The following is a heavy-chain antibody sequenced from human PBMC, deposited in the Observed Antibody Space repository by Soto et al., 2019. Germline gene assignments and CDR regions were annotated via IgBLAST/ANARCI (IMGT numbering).Heavy chain of an antibody. CDR2: IIPIFGTA. CDR3: ARDFGQDYYDSSGYCRGKRYFDF. Sequence: SVKVSCKASGGTFSSYAISWVRQAPGQGLEWMGGIIPIFGTANYAQKFQGRVTITADKSTSTAYMELSSLRSEDTAVYYCARDFGQDYYDSSGYCRGKRYFDFRGQGPLVSLSS. J-gene: IGHJ4*02. V-gene: IGHV1-69*06. D-gene: IGHD3-22*01. CDR1: GGTFSSYA.